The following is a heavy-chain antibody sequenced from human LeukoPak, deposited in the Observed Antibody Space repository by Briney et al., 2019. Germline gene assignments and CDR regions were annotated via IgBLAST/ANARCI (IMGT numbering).Heavy chain of an antibody. CDR2: IKQDGSEK. J-gene: IGHJ5*02. CDR1: GFTFSSYW. D-gene: IGHD2-2*01. V-gene: IGHV3-7*01. CDR3: ARDDCSSIGCYHNWFDP. Sequence: GGSLRLSCAATGFTFSSYWMSWVRQAPGKGQEWVANIKQDGSEKYYVDSVKGRFTISRDNAKNSLYLQMNSLRAEDTAVYYCARDDCSSIGCYHNWFDPWGQGTLVTVSS.